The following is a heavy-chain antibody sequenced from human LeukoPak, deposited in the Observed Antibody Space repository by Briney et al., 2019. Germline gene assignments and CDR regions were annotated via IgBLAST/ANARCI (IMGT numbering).Heavy chain of an antibody. CDR1: GYTFTSYG. Sequence: ASVKVSCKASGYTFTSYGISWVRQAPGQGLEWMGWISAYNGNTNYAQKLQGRVTMTTDTSTSTAYMELRSLRSDDTAVSYCARANRXYRIAAAGSRVYYFDYWGQGTLVTVSS. J-gene: IGHJ4*02. V-gene: IGHV1-18*01. CDR3: ARANRXYRIAAAGSRVYYFDY. D-gene: IGHD6-13*01. CDR2: ISAYNGNT.